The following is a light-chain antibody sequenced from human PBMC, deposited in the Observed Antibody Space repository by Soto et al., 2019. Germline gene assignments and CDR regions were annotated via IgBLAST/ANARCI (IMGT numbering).Light chain of an antibody. J-gene: IGKJ1*01. CDR3: QQYGTTPWT. Sequence: EIVMTQSPATLSLSPGERATLSCRASQSVSSSYLAWYQHKPGQAPRLLISGTSSRATGIPDRFSGSGAGTDFTLTISRLEPEDFAVYYCQQYGTTPWTFGQGTKVEVK. V-gene: IGKV3-20*01. CDR2: GTS. CDR1: QSVSSSY.